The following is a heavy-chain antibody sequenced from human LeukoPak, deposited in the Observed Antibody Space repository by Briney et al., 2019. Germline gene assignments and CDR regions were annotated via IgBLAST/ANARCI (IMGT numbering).Heavy chain of an antibody. V-gene: IGHV3-21*01. CDR1: GFTFSSYS. CDR3: ARSGDDYPFYYYYYYMDV. J-gene: IGHJ6*03. Sequence: PGGSLRLSCAASGFTFSSYSMNWVRQAPGKGLEWVSSISSSSSYIYYADSVKGRFTISRDNAKNSLYLQMNSLRAEDTAVYYCARSGDDYPFYYYYYYMDVWGKGTTVTISS. CDR2: ISSSSSYI. D-gene: IGHD4-11*01.